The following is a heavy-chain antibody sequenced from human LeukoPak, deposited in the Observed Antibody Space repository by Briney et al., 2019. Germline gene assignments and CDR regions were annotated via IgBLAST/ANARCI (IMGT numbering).Heavy chain of an antibody. CDR3: ARDLNGDYFDY. CDR1: GGSISSYY. V-gene: IGHV4-59*01. CDR2: IYYSGST. J-gene: IGHJ4*02. D-gene: IGHD4-17*01. Sequence: SETLSLTCAVSGGSISSYYWSWIRQPPGKGLEWIGYIYYSGSTNYNPSLKSRVTISVDTSKNQFSLKLSSVTAADTAVYYCARDLNGDYFDYWGQGTLVTVSS.